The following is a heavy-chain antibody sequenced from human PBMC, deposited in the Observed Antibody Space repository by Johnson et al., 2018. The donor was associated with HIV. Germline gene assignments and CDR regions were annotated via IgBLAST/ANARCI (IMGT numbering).Heavy chain of an antibody. J-gene: IGHJ3*01. CDR1: GFTFSSYA. CDR3: AREGVSGSYYDAFDL. V-gene: IGHV3-64*01. Sequence: EVQLVESGGGLVQPGGSLRLSCAASGFTFSSYAMHWVRQAPGKGLEYVSAISSNGGSTYYANSVKGRFTISRDNSKNTLYLQMNSLRAEDTAVYYCAREGVSGSYYDAFDLWGQGTMVTVSS. CDR2: ISSNGGST. D-gene: IGHD1-26*01.